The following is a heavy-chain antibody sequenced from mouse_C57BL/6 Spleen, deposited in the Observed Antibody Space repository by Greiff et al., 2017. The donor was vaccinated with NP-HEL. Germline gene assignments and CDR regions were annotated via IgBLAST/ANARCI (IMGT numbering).Heavy chain of an antibody. CDR1: GYTFTSYW. Sequence: VQLQQSGTELVKPGASVKLSCKASGYTFTSYWMHWVKQRPGQGLEWIGNINPSNGGTNYNEKFKSKATLTVDKSSSTAYMQLSSLTSEDSAVYYGARGETYYDYDEAWFAYWGQGTLVTVSA. J-gene: IGHJ3*01. V-gene: IGHV1-53*01. CDR2: INPSNGGT. CDR3: ARGETYYDYDEAWFAY. D-gene: IGHD2-4*01.